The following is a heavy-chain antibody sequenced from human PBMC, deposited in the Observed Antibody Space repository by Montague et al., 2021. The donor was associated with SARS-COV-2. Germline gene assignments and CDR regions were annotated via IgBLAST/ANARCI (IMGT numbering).Heavy chain of an antibody. Sequence: SLRLSWSASGFTFGDYAMSWFRQAPGKGLEWVGFIRSKAYGGTTEYAASVKGRFTISRDDSKSIAYLQMNSLKTEDTAVYYCTRRSYGDYNPDLYGMDVWGQGTTVTVSS. CDR2: IRSKAYGGTT. CDR1: GFTFGDYA. D-gene: IGHD4-17*01. J-gene: IGHJ6*02. V-gene: IGHV3-49*03. CDR3: TRRSYGDYNPDLYGMDV.